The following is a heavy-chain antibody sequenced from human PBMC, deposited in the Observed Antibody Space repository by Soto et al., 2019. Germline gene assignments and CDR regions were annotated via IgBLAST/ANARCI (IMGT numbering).Heavy chain of an antibody. V-gene: IGHV3-30*18. Sequence: GGSLRLSCAASGFTFSSYGMHCVRQAPGKGLEWVAVISYDGSNKYYADSVKGRFTISRDNSKNTLYLQMNSLRAEDTAVYYCAKDQADSSGWIGLNYYYYGMDVWGQGTTVTVSS. CDR2: ISYDGSNK. CDR1: GFTFSSYG. D-gene: IGHD6-19*01. CDR3: AKDQADSSGWIGLNYYYYGMDV. J-gene: IGHJ6*02.